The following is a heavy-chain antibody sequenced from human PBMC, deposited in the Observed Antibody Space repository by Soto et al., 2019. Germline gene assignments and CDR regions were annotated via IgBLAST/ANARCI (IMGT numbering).Heavy chain of an antibody. CDR3: ATVNELLPLYWFDP. CDR2: FDPEDGET. J-gene: IGHJ5*02. V-gene: IGHV1-24*01. D-gene: IGHD1-26*01. Sequence: GPSVKVSCKVSGYTLTELSMHWGRLAPGKGLEWMGGFDPEDGETIYAQKFEGRVTMTEDTSTDTAYMELSSLRSEDTAVYYCATVNELLPLYWFDPWGQGTLVTVSS. CDR1: GYTLTELS.